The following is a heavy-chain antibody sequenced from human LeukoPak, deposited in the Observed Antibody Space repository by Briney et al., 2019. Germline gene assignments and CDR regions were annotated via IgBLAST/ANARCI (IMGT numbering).Heavy chain of an antibody. J-gene: IGHJ4*02. CDR3: ARERSVAATDLDS. Sequence: GGSLRLSCAASGFTFSSYSMNWVRQAPGKGLEWVSYISSRSSTIYYADSVKGRFTISRDNAKNSPSLQMNSLRAEDTAVYYCARERSVAATDLDSWGQGTLVIVSS. CDR1: GFTFSSYS. V-gene: IGHV3-48*04. D-gene: IGHD2-15*01. CDR2: ISSRSSTI.